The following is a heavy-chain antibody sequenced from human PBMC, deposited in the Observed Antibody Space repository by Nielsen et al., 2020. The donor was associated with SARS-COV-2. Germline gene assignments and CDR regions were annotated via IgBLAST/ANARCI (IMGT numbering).Heavy chain of an antibody. J-gene: IGHJ4*02. D-gene: IGHD2-2*01. Sequence: GESLKISCAASGFTFSSYWMHWVRQAPGKGLVWVSRINSDGSSTSYADSVKGRFTISRDNAKNTLYLQINSLRAEDTAVYYCARAFEELGYCSSTSCPFDYWGQGTLVTVSS. CDR3: ARAFEELGYCSSTSCPFDY. CDR2: INSDGSST. V-gene: IGHV3-74*01. CDR1: GFTFSSYW.